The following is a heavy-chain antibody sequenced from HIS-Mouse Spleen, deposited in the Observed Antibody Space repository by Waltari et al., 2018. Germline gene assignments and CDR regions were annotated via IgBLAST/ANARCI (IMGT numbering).Heavy chain of an antibody. Sequence: QLQLQESGPGLVKPSETLSLTCTVSGGSISSSSYYLGWIRQPPGKGLERIGSNYYSGSTYDNPCLKSRGTISVDTSKNQFSLKLSSVTAADTAVYYCAREIPYSSSWYDWYFDLWGRGTLVTVSS. V-gene: IGHV4-39*07. CDR3: AREIPYSSSWYDWYFDL. CDR1: GGSISSSSYY. J-gene: IGHJ2*01. D-gene: IGHD6-13*01. CDR2: NYYSGST.